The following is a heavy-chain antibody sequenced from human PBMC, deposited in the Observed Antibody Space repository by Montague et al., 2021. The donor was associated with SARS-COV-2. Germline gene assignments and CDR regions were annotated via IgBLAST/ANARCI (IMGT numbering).Heavy chain of an antibody. CDR3: ARTSASSDY. CDR1: GGSISSYY. V-gene: IGHV6-1*01. D-gene: IGHD1-26*01. J-gene: IGHJ4*02. Sequence: SETLSLTCTVSGGSISSYYWSWIRQSPSRGLEWLGRTYYRSKWYNDYAVSVKSRVTINPDTSKNQTSLQLNSVTPEDTAVYYCARTSASSDYWGQGTLVTVSS. CDR2: TYYRSKWYN.